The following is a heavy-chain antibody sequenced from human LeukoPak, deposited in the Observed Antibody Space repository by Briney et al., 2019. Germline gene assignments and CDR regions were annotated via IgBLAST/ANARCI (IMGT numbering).Heavy chain of an antibody. CDR1: GFTFSSYG. CDR2: ISYDGSNK. J-gene: IGHJ6*02. CDR3: AKDLGDFWSGYYPPLDYYYGMDV. V-gene: IGHV3-30*18. Sequence: PGRSLRLSCAASGFTFSSYGMHWVRQAPGKGLEWVAVISYDGSNKYYADSVKGRFTISRDNSKNTLYVQMNSLRAEDTAVYYCAKDLGDFWSGYYPPLDYYYGMDVWGQGTTVTVSS. D-gene: IGHD3-3*01.